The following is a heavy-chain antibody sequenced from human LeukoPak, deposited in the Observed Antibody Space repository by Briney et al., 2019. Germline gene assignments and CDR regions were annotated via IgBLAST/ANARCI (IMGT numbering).Heavy chain of an antibody. CDR3: ARDHRGIYSPFDY. D-gene: IGHD2-21*01. CDR2: ISGSAGST. J-gene: IGHJ4*02. CDR1: GFTFSSYA. V-gene: IGHV3-23*01. Sequence: PGGSLRLSCAAFGFTFSSYAMSWVRQAPGKGLEWVSAISGSAGSTDYADSVKGRFTISRGNSKNTLYLQMNSLRAEDTAVYYCARDHRGIYSPFDYWGQGTLVTVSS.